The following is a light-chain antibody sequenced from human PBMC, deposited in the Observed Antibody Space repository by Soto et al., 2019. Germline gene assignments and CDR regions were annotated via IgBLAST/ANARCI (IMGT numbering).Light chain of an antibody. CDR1: SSDVGGYNY. CDR2: EVS. J-gene: IGLJ1*01. Sequence: QSFLAQPASVSGSPGQSITISCTGTSSDVGGYNYVSWYQQYPGKAPKLMIYEVSNRPSGVSNRFSGSKSGNTASLTISGLQSEDEADYYCSSYSSSSTPFVFGTGTKVTVL. CDR3: SSYSSSSTPFV. V-gene: IGLV2-14*01.